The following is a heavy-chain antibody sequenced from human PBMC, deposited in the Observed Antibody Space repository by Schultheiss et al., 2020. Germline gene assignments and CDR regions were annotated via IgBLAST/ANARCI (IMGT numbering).Heavy chain of an antibody. CDR1: GGSISSYY. D-gene: IGHD4-17*01. J-gene: IGHJ5*02. Sequence: SETLSLTCTVSGGSISSYYWSWIRQPPGKGLEWIGYIYYSGSTNYNPSLKSRVTISVDTSKNQFSLKLSSVTAADTAVYYCARDRSRYGDYNWFDPWGQGTLGNVYS. V-gene: IGHV4-59*01. CDR3: ARDRSRYGDYNWFDP. CDR2: IYYSGST.